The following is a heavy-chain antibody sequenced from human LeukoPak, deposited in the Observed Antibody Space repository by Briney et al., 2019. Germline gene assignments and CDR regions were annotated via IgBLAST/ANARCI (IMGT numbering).Heavy chain of an antibody. V-gene: IGHV3-30*02. CDR1: GFTFSSYG. Sequence: GGSLRLSCAASGFTFSSYGMHWVRQAPGKGLEWVAFIRYDGSNKYYADSVKGRFTISRDNSKNTLYLQMNSLRAEDTAVYYCAKGSPYGSGSYYFDYWGQGTLVTVSS. CDR3: AKGSPYGSGSYYFDY. CDR2: IRYDGSNK. D-gene: IGHD3-10*01. J-gene: IGHJ4*02.